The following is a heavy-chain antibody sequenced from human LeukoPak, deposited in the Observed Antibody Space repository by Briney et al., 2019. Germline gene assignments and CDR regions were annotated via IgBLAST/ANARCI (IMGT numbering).Heavy chain of an antibody. V-gene: IGHV4-4*07. CDR3: ARENNWNYEAPEY. Sequence: PSETLSLTCTVSGGSISRYYWIWLRQPAGKGLEGIGRIYTSGSTNYNPSLKSRVTMSVDTSKNQFSLTLTAVTAADTAVYYLARENNWNYEAPEYWGQGTLVTVSS. CDR2: IYTSGST. D-gene: IGHD1-7*01. J-gene: IGHJ4*02. CDR1: GGSISRYY.